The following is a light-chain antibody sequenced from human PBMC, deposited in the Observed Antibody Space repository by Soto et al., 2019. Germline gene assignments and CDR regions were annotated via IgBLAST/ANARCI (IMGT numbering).Light chain of an antibody. Sequence: QSALTQPASVSGSPGQSITISCTGNSSDVGGYNYVSWYQQHPGKAPKLMIYDVSNRPSGVSNRFSGSKSGNTASLTISGLQAEDEADYYCSSYTSSSTEVVFGGGTQLTVL. CDR3: SSYTSSSTEVV. CDR1: SSDVGGYNY. V-gene: IGLV2-14*01. J-gene: IGLJ2*01. CDR2: DVS.